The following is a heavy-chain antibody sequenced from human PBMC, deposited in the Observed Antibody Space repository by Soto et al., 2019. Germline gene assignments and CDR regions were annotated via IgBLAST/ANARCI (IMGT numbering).Heavy chain of an antibody. Sequence: SETLSLTCTVSGGSISSYYWSWIRQPPGKGLEWIGYIYYSGSTNYNPSLKSRVTISVGTSKNQFSLKLSSVTAADTAVYYCARVGETYYDFWSGYSWRGYYYYYMDVWGKGTTVTVSS. CDR3: ARVGETYYDFWSGYSWRGYYYYYMDV. CDR1: GGSISSYY. D-gene: IGHD3-3*01. V-gene: IGHV4-59*01. CDR2: IYYSGST. J-gene: IGHJ6*03.